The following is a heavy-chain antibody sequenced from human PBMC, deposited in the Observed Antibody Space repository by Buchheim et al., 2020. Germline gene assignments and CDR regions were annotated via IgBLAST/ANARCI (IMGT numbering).Heavy chain of an antibody. CDR1: GFTFSSYA. V-gene: IGHV3-30*04. CDR3: AREGGYSGYDSDYYGMDV. J-gene: IGHJ6*02. Sequence: QVQLVESGGGVVQPGRSLRLSCAASGFTFSSYAMHWVRQAPGKGLEWVAVLSYDGSNKYYADSVKGRFTISRDNSKNTLYLQMNSLGAEDTAVYYCAREGGYSGYDSDYYGMDVWGQGTT. CDR2: LSYDGSNK. D-gene: IGHD5-12*01.